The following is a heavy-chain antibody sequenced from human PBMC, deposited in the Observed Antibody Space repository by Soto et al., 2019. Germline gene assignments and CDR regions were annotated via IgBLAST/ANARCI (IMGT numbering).Heavy chain of an antibody. D-gene: IGHD2-2*01. V-gene: IGHV3-23*01. CDR3: AKERVVPDMDYFGLDV. CDR1: GFTFSSYA. J-gene: IGHJ6*02. CDR2: ISGSGGST. Sequence: PGGSLRLSCAASGFTFSSYAMSWVRQAPGKGLELVSAISGSGGSTYYADSVKVRFTISRDDSKNTLSLQMNSLRAEDTAVYYCAKERVVPDMDYFGLDVWGQGTTVTVSS.